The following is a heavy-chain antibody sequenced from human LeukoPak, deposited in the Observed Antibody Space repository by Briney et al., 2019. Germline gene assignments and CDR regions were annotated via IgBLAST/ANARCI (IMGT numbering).Heavy chain of an antibody. CDR2: ISGSGNGA. Sequence: GGSLRLSCAASGFTFSSYAMSWVRQAPGKGLEWVSAISGSGNGANYADSVKGRFSVSRDNSKDTVYLHMNRLRVEDTAVYYCPKMTGFGGSRFDCWGQGTLVTVSA. CDR1: GFTFSSYA. CDR3: PKMTGFGGSRFDC. V-gene: IGHV3-23*01. D-gene: IGHD2-15*01. J-gene: IGHJ4*02.